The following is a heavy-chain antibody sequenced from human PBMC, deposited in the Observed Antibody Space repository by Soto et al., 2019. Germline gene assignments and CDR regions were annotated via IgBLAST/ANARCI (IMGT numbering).Heavy chain of an antibody. V-gene: IGHV4-30-2*01. J-gene: IGHJ6*02. Sequence: QLQLQESGSGLVKPSQSLSLTCTFSGGSISSGGYSWTWIRQPPGKGLEWIGNVYHTGRTNYNPSLKSRLAMSVDRSKNQFSLRLSSVTAADTAVYYCARERILIPFGALTHYYGIDVWGQGTTVSVSS. CDR3: ARERILIPFGALTHYYGIDV. CDR2: VYHTGRT. D-gene: IGHD3-16*01. CDR1: GGSISSGGYS.